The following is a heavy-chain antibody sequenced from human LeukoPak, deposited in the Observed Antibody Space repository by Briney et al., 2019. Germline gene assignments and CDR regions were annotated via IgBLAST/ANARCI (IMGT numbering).Heavy chain of an antibody. Sequence: ASVKVSCKPSGYTFTSYGISWVRQAPGQGLEWMGWISAYNGNTNYAQKLQGRVTMTTDTSTSTAYMELRSLRSDDTAVYYCARDTLLWFGELLRGVNWFDPWGQGTLVTVSS. D-gene: IGHD3-10*01. CDR2: ISAYNGNT. J-gene: IGHJ5*02. CDR1: GYTFTSYG. CDR3: ARDTLLWFGELLRGVNWFDP. V-gene: IGHV1-18*01.